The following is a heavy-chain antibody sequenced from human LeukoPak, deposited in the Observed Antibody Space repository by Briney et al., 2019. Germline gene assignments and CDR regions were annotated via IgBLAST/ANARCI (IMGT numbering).Heavy chain of an antibody. CDR3: AREGDNYYYMDV. CDR1: GYTFTSYG. Sequence: ASVKVSCKASGYTFTSYGITWVRQAPGQGLEWMGWISAYNGNTNYAQKFQGRVTMTTDTSTSTAYMELRSLRSDDTAVYYCAREGDNYYYMDVWGKGTTVIVSS. J-gene: IGHJ6*03. CDR2: ISAYNGNT. D-gene: IGHD3-10*01. V-gene: IGHV1-18*01.